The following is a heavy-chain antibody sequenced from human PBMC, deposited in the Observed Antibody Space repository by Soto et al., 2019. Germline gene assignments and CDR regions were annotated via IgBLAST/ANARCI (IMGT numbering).Heavy chain of an antibody. CDR1: GGPFSSHT. J-gene: IGHJ2*01. CDR2: VIPALGTT. D-gene: IGHD4-17*01. Sequence: QDQLVQSGDEVKKPGSSVKVYCKAFGGPFSSHTFSWVRQAPGQGLEWMGRVIPALGTTTYAQKFQGRVTITADESVTTVYMELNSLRTEDMAVYYCARLDFGDYWYFDLWGRGTLVTVSS. CDR3: ARLDFGDYWYFDL. V-gene: IGHV1-69*08.